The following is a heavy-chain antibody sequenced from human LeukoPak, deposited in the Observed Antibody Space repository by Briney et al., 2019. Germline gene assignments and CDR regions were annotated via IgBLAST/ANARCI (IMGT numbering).Heavy chain of an antibody. CDR1: GGSISNSRYY. Sequence: PSETLSLTCTVSGGSISNSRYYWGWIRQPPGKGLDWIGSITYSGITDYNPSFKSRVTISLDTSKNQFSLKLSSVTAADTAMYYCGGYMGGTMLDYWGQGSLVTVSS. CDR2: ITYSGIT. CDR3: GGYMGGTMLDY. D-gene: IGHD3-16*01. J-gene: IGHJ4*02. V-gene: IGHV4-39*01.